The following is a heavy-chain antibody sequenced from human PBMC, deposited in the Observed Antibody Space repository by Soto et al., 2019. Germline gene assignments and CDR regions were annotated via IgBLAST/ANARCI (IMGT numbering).Heavy chain of an antibody. CDR2: IYSGGST. D-gene: IGHD2-2*01. CDR3: AGVGSDCSSTSCYVVAFEI. CDR1: GFTVSSNY. V-gene: IGHV3-66*01. J-gene: IGHJ3*02. Sequence: GSLRLSCAASGFTVSSNYMSWVRQAPGKGLEWVSVIYSGGSTYYADSVKGRFTISRDNSKNTLYLQMNSLRAEDTAVYYCAGVGSDCSSTSCYVVAFEIWGKGRMVTVAS.